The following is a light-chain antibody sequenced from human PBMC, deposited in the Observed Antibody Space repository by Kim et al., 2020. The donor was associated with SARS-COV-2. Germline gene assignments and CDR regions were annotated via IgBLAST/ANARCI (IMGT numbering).Light chain of an antibody. CDR2: RTS. Sequence: PGGTVPLTSASATGAVTSGHRPDWYQQKPGQAPRALIYRTSSGHSWTPARFSGSLLGSKAALTLSPVQPADEAEYYCLLFYAGTWVFGGGTQLTVL. CDR1: TGAVTSGHR. J-gene: IGLJ3*02. V-gene: IGLV7-43*01. CDR3: LLFYAGTWV.